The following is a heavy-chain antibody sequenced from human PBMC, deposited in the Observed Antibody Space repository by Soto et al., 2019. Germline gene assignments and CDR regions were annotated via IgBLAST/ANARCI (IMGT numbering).Heavy chain of an antibody. J-gene: IGHJ5*02. CDR1: GGSVSSGSYY. D-gene: IGHD3-10*01. V-gene: IGHV4-61*01. CDR3: ARGGPSSKWLDP. CDR2: IYYSGST. Sequence: SETLSLTCTVSGGSVSSGSYYWSWIRQPPGKGLEWIGYIYYSGSTNYNPSLKSRVTISVDTSKNQFSLKLNSVTAADTAVYYCARGGPSSKWLDPWGQGTLVTVSS.